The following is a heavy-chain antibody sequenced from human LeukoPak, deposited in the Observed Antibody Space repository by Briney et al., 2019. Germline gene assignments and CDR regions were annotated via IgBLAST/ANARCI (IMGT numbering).Heavy chain of an antibody. CDR2: IHYTGSP. CDR3: ARHSNWNAGVGWFDP. D-gene: IGHD1-20*01. V-gene: IGHV4-59*08. J-gene: IGHJ5*02. CDR1: GGSNY. Sequence: LETLSLTCTVSGGSNYWSWIRQPPRKELEWIGYIHYTGSPNYNPSLKSRVTISIDTSKNQFSLRLNSVTAEDAAVYFCARHSNWNAGVGWFDPWGQGTQVTVSS.